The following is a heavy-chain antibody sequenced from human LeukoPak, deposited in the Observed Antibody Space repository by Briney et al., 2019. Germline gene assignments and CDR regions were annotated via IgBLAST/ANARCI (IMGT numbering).Heavy chain of an antibody. CDR1: GGSISSYY. J-gene: IGHJ4*02. Sequence: SETLSLTCTVSGGSISSYYWSWIGQPPGKGLEWIGYIYYSGSTNYNPSLKSRVTISVDMSKNQFSLKLSSVTAADTAVYYCARGVDYGDPLHFDYWGQGTLVTVSS. D-gene: IGHD4-17*01. CDR2: IYYSGST. CDR3: ARGVDYGDPLHFDY. V-gene: IGHV4-59*01.